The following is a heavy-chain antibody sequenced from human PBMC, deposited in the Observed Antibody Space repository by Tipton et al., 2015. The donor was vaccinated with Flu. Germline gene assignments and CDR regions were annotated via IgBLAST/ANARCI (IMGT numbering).Heavy chain of an antibody. CDR2: ISSSGSHT. Sequence: SLRLSCAASGFTFSYYGMNWVRLAPGKGLEWVSFISSSGSHTYFADSVRGRFTVSRDDAKNSLYLEMNSLRAEDTAVYFCAREWSGYYDSSEGDAFDIWGQGTMVTVSS. V-gene: IGHV3-21*01. J-gene: IGHJ3*02. CDR1: GFTFSYYG. CDR3: AREWSGYYDSSEGDAFDI. D-gene: IGHD3-22*01.